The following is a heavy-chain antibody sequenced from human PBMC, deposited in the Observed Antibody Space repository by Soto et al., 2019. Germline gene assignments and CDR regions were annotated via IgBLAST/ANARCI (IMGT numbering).Heavy chain of an antibody. V-gene: IGHV1-18*01. CDR1: GYTFTSYG. J-gene: IGHJ4*02. D-gene: IGHD3-22*01. CDR3: ARADYYDSSGFYYDC. Sequence: ASVKVSCKASGYTFTSYGISWVRQAPGQGLEWMGIISASSGNTNYVQKFQGRITMTRDTSTSTVYMELSSLRSEDTAVYFCARADYYDSSGFYYDCWGQGSLVTVSS. CDR2: ISASSGNT.